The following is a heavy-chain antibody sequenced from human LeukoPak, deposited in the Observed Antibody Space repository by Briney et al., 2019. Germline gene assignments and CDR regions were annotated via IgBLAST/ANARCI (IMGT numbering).Heavy chain of an antibody. CDR3: ARSGSYDSSGYYYLGY. J-gene: IGHJ4*02. V-gene: IGHV6-1*01. Sequence: SQTLSLTCAISGDSFSSKSTAWNWIRQSPSRGLEWLGRTYYRSKRYTGYAVSVKGRITINPDTSKNQFSLQLNSVTPEDTAVYYCARSGSYDSSGYYYLGYWGQGTLVTVSS. D-gene: IGHD3-22*01. CDR1: GDSFSSKSTA. CDR2: TYYRSKRYT.